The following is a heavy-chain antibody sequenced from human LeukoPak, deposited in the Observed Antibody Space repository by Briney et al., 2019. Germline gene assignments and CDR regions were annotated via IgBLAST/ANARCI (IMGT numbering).Heavy chain of an antibody. CDR2: ISSSSSTM. J-gene: IGHJ4*02. V-gene: IGHV3-48*01. CDR1: GFTFSSYS. CDR3: ARDGYFDWLPYYFDY. D-gene: IGHD3-9*01. Sequence: GGSLRLSCAASGFTFSSYSMTWVRQAPGKGLEWVSYISSSSSTMFYADSVKGRFTTSRDNAKNSLYLQMNSLRAEDTAVYYCARDGYFDWLPYYFDYWGQGILVTVSS.